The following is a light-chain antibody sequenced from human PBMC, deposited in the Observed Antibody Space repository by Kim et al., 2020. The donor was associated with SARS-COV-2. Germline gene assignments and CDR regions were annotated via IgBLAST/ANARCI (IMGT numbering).Light chain of an antibody. Sequence: SPGQSVTISCTGASSDVGGYNYVAWYQQHPGKAPKLMIYDVSKRPSGVPDRFSGSKSGNTASLTISGLQAEDEDDYYCCSYAGSWVFGGGTQLTVL. CDR2: DVS. CDR3: CSYAGSWV. CDR1: SSDVGGYNY. V-gene: IGLV2-11*01. J-gene: IGLJ3*02.